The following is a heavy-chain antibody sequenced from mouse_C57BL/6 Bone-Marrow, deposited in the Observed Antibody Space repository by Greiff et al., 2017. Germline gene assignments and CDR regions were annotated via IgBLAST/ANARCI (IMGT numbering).Heavy chain of an antibody. CDR1: GFTFSSYA. CDR3: ATPDYYGSSPYAMDY. CDR2: ISDGGSYT. V-gene: IGHV5-4*01. Sequence: EVQVVESGGGLVKPGGSLKLSCAASGFTFSSYAMSWVRQTPEKRLEWVATISDGGSYTYYPDNVKGRFTISRDNAKNNLYLQMSHLKSEDTAMYYCATPDYYGSSPYAMDYWGQGTSVTVSS. D-gene: IGHD1-1*01. J-gene: IGHJ4*01.